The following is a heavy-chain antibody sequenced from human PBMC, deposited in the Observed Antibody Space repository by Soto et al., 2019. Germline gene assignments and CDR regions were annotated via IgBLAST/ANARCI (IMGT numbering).Heavy chain of an antibody. CDR1: GGSISSYY. CDR3: AREAGYQQIIGQQLPDC. D-gene: IGHD6-13*01. V-gene: IGHV4-59*12. J-gene: IGHJ4*02. CDR2: AYYSGST. Sequence: PSETLSLTCTVSGGSISSYYWSWIRQPPGKGLEWIGYAYYSGSTNYNPSVKGRFTISRDNSKNMLYLQMNSLRAEDTAVYHCAREAGYQQIIGQQLPDCWGQGIMVTVSS.